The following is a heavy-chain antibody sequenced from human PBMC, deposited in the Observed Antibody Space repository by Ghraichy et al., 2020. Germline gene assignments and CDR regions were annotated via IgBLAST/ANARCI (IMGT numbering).Heavy chain of an antibody. Sequence: SGPTLVKPTETLTLTCTFSGFSLSTTGVGVGWIRQPPGKALEWLAVIYWDDDKRYSPSLRNRLTITKDTSKNQVVLTVTNMDPVDTATYYCAHRINGYLTRWDQSYFDYWGQGTLVTVSS. CDR3: AHRINGYLTRWDQSYFDY. V-gene: IGHV2-5*02. CDR2: IYWDDDK. D-gene: IGHD3-9*01. J-gene: IGHJ4*02. CDR1: GFSLSTTGVG.